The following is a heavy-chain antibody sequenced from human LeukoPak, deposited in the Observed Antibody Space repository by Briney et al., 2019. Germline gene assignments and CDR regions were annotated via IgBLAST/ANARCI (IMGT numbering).Heavy chain of an antibody. CDR1: GYTFTSYG. D-gene: IGHD2-2*01. J-gene: IGHJ5*02. V-gene: IGHV1-18*01. CDR2: ISAYNGNT. Sequence: ASVKVSCKASGYTFTSYGISWVRQAPGQGLEGMGWISAYNGNTNYAQKLQGRVTMPTDTSTSTAYVELRSLRSDDTAVYYCARASFPDQLLVYGWFDPWGQGTLVTVSS. CDR3: ARASFPDQLLVYGWFDP.